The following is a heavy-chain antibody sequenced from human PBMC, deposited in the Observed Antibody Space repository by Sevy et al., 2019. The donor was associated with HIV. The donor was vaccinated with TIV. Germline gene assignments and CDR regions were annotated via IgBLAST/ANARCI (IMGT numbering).Heavy chain of an antibody. Sequence: VGSLRLSCAASGFTFSSYGMHWVRQAPGKGLEWVAVISYDGSNKYYADSVKGRFTISRDNSKNTLYLQMNSLRAEDTAVYYCAKAGGYGDYYFDYWGQGTLVTVSS. CDR1: GFTFSSYG. CDR3: AKAGGYGDYYFDY. D-gene: IGHD4-17*01. V-gene: IGHV3-30*18. CDR2: ISYDGSNK. J-gene: IGHJ4*02.